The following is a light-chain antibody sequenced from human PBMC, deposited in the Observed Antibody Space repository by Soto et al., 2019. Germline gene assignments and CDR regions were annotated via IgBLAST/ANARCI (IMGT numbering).Light chain of an antibody. Sequence: DIQMTQSPSTLSASVGDSVTITFRASQSISSWLAWYQQKPGKAPKVLIYKASSLESEVPSRFSGSGSGTEFTLTISSLQPDDFATYYCQQYNSYPTFGQGTRLEIK. CDR1: QSISSW. CDR2: KAS. V-gene: IGKV1-5*03. CDR3: QQYNSYPT. J-gene: IGKJ5*01.